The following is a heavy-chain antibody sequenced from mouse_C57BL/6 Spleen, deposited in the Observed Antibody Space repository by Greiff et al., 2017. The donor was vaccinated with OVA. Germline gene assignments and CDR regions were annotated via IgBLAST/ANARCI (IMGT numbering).Heavy chain of an antibody. CDR3: ASSTVVAPYWYFDV. D-gene: IGHD1-1*01. CDR2: IWSGGST. Sequence: VKLVESGPGLVQPSQSLSITCTVSGFSLTSYGVHWVRQSPGKGLEWLGVIWSGGSTDYNAAFISRLSISKDNSKSQVFFKMNSLQADDTAIYYCASSTVVAPYWYFDVWGTGTTVTVSS. J-gene: IGHJ1*03. CDR1: GFSLTSYG. V-gene: IGHV2-2*01.